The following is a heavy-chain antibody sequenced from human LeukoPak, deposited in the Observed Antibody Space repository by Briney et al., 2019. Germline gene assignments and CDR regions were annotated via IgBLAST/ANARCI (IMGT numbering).Heavy chain of an antibody. D-gene: IGHD3-22*01. CDR1: GSTLSKIS. CDR3: ATGAIVFDY. CDR2: VGHEDGTT. V-gene: IGHV1-24*01. Sequence: GASVRVSCKGSGSTLSKISIDWVRQAPGKGPEWMGSVGHEDGTTIHAQKFQGRFNMTVDTATDTAYMEMSSLMSEDTAIYYCATGAIVFDYWGQGTLVTVSS. J-gene: IGHJ4*02.